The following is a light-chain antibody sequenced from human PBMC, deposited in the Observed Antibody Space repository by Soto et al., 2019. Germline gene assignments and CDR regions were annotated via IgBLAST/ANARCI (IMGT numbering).Light chain of an antibody. CDR2: ENN. CDR1: SSNIGNNY. Sequence: QSVLTQPPSVSAAPGQKVTISCSGSSSNIGNNYVSWYQQLPGTAPKLLIFENNKRPSGIPDRFSASKSGTSATLAIPGLQTGDAADYYCGTWDNSLSRPYVFGTGTKLTVL. CDR3: GTWDNSLSRPYV. J-gene: IGLJ1*01. V-gene: IGLV1-51*02.